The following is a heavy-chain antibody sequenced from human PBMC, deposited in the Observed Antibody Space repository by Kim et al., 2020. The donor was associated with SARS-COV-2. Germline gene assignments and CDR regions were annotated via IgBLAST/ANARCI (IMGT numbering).Heavy chain of an antibody. J-gene: IGHJ4*02. CDR3: VKDFFDSSAAFDL. V-gene: IGHV3-9*01. D-gene: IGHD3-22*01. Sequence: YVDSVEGRFTISRDNAKNSLVLQMNSLRAEDTALYYCVKDFFDSSAAFDLWGQGTLVTVSS.